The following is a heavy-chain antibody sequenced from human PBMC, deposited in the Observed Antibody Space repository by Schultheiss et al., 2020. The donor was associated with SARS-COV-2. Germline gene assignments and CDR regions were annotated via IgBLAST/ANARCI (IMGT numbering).Heavy chain of an antibody. CDR3: ARVGAAIDP. D-gene: IGHD3-16*01. V-gene: IGHV4-59*01. J-gene: IGHJ5*02. Sequence: SETLSLTCAVYGGSFSGYYWSWIRQPPGKGLEWIGYIYYSGSTNYNPSLESRLTMSVDTSKNQISLKLNSVAASDTAVYYCARVGAAIDPWGQGTLVTVSS. CDR2: IYYSGST. CDR1: GGSFSGYY.